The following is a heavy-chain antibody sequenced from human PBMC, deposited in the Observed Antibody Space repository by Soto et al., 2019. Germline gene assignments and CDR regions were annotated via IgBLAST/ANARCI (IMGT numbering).Heavy chain of an antibody. CDR1: GGSFSTYA. V-gene: IGHV1-69*06. CDR2: IIPIFGTE. CDR3: ATCFWSGAIAHYLDY. J-gene: IGHJ4*01. Sequence: QVHLVQSGAEVKKPGSSVKVSCKASGGSFSTYAINWLRQAPGQGLEWMGGIIPIFGTENYAQNFQDRFTSTADKPTTTAYMEGRSLTSEDTAVYICATCFWSGAIAHYLDYRAQGTLVTVSS. D-gene: IGHD3-3*01.